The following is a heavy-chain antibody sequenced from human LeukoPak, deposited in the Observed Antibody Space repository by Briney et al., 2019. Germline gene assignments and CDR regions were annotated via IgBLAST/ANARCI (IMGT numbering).Heavy chain of an antibody. CDR2: IIPSGHTT. D-gene: IGHD5-24*01. J-gene: IGHJ4*02. CDR3: AKDDRWLQFCC. V-gene: IGHV3-23*01. Sequence: GGSLRLSCTASGFTFSSHGMNWVRQAPGKGLEWVSGIIPSGHTTYYADSVRGRFTISRDNSRNTLYLQMNSLRAEDTAVYYCAKDDRWLQFCCWGQGTLVTVSA. CDR1: GFTFSSHG.